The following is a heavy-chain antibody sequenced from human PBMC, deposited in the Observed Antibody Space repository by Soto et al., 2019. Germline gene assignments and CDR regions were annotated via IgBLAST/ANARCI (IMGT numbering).Heavy chain of an antibody. V-gene: IGHV4-4*02. CDR3: ARAGGGTDYYYYGMDV. D-gene: IGHD2-15*01. CDR2: IYHSGST. CDR1: GGSISSSNW. J-gene: IGHJ6*02. Sequence: PSETLSLTCAVSGGSISSSNWWSWVRQPPGKGLEWIGEIYHSGSTNYNPSLKSRVTISVDKSKNQFSLKLSSVTAADTAVYYCARAGGGTDYYYYGMDVWGQGTTVTVYS.